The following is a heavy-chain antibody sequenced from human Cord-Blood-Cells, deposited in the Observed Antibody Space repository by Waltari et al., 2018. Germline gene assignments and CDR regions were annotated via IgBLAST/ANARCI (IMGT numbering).Heavy chain of an antibody. J-gene: IGHJ4*02. CDR3: ARDYSNYFDY. D-gene: IGHD1-26*01. V-gene: IGHV3-30*04. CDR1: GFTSSSYA. CDR2: ISYDGSNK. Sequence: QVQLVESGGGVVQPGRSLRLSCAASGFTSSSYAMHWVRQAPGKGLEWVAVISYDGSNKYYADSVKGRFTISRDNSKNTLYLQMNSLRAEDTAVYYCARDYSNYFDYWGQGTLVTVSS.